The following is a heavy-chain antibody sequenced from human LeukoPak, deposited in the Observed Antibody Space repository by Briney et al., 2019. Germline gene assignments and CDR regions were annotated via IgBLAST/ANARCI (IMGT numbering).Heavy chain of an antibody. Sequence: PGGSLRLSCAASGFTFGDYSMSWVRQAPGKGLEWVSSFTDDSPPTYYADSVKGRFTISRDNSKNTLYLQMNSLRAEDTAVYYCAATPISGSSRPFDYWGQGTLVTVSS. CDR1: GFTFGDYS. V-gene: IGHV3-23*01. CDR3: AATPISGSSRPFDY. J-gene: IGHJ4*02. CDR2: FTDDSPPT. D-gene: IGHD1-26*01.